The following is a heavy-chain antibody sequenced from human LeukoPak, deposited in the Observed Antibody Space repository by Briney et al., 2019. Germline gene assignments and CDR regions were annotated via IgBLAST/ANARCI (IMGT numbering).Heavy chain of an antibody. CDR1: GFTFSSYS. Sequence: PGGSLRLSCAASGFTFSSYSMSWVRQAPGKGLEWVSGISNSGGSTYYADSVKGRFTISRDNSKNTLYLQMNSLRAEDTALYYCAKDRNSGNYYQTGDFHYWGQGTLVTVSS. CDR2: ISNSGGST. V-gene: IGHV3-23*01. D-gene: IGHD1-26*01. J-gene: IGHJ4*02. CDR3: AKDRNSGNYYQTGDFHY.